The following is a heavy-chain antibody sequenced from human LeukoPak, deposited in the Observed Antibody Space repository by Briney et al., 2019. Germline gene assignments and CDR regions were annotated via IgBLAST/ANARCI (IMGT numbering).Heavy chain of an antibody. CDR3: AREGIAAAGPNGFDP. CDR1: GFTFSSYW. Sequence: PGGSLRLSCAASGFTFSSYWMSWVRQAPGKGLEWVANIKQDGSEKYYVDSVKGRFTISRDNAKNSLYLQMNSLRAEDTAVYYCAREGIAAAGPNGFDPWGQGTLVTVSS. CDR2: IKQDGSEK. V-gene: IGHV3-7*01. D-gene: IGHD6-13*01. J-gene: IGHJ5*02.